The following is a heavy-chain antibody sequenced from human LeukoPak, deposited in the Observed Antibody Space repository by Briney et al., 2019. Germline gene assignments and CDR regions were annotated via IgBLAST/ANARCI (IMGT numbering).Heavy chain of an antibody. Sequence: GESLKISCKTSGYSFSIYWIGWVRQMPAQGLEWMGIIFPGDSDTRYSPSFQGQVTISADKSISTAYLQWNSLKASDTAMYYCSRWVTADRGKKDAFDIWGQGTMVTVSS. CDR2: IFPGDSDT. D-gene: IGHD2-21*02. CDR1: GYSFSIYW. V-gene: IGHV5-51*01. CDR3: SRWVTADRGKKDAFDI. J-gene: IGHJ3*02.